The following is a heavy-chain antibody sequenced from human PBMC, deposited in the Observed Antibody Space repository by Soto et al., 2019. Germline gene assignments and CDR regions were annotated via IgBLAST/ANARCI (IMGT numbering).Heavy chain of an antibody. D-gene: IGHD5-18*01. J-gene: IGHJ5*02. Sequence: YWSWIRQPPGKELEWIGNIYYRGTTNYNPSLQGRVTMSIDTSKNQFSLMLTSVTAADTAVYYCTRVATAVPSWGRGVLVTVSS. CDR1: Y. CDR3: TRVATAVPS. V-gene: IGHV4-59*12. CDR2: IYYRGTT.